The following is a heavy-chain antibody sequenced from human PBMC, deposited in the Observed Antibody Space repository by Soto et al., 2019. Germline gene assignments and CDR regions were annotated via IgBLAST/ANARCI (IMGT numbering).Heavy chain of an antibody. CDR2: MNPNSGKT. CDR3: ARAHKYQMLSGNWCDP. Sequence: GASVKVSCKASGYTFTSYDINWVRQATGQGLEGMGWMNPNSGKTGYAQKFQGRVTMTRNTSISTAYMELSSLRSEDTAVYYCARAHKYQMLSGNWCDPLGHGPRSTFST. V-gene: IGHV1-8*01. CDR1: GYTFTSYD. D-gene: IGHD2-2*01. J-gene: IGHJ5*02.